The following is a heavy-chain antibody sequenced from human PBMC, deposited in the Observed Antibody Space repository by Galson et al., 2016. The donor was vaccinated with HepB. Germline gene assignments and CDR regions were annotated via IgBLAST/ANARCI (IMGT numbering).Heavy chain of an antibody. CDR2: VYNSGST. D-gene: IGHD6-19*01. Sequence: SETLSLTCTVSGGSISSYFWNWIRQPPGKGLEWIGYVYNSGSTNYNPSLKSRVTISVDTSKNQFSLKLSSVTAADTAMYYCARELSSGWVSWNLDLWGRGTLVTVSS. CDR1: GGSISSYF. J-gene: IGHJ2*01. V-gene: IGHV4-59*01. CDR3: ARELSSGWVSWNLDL.